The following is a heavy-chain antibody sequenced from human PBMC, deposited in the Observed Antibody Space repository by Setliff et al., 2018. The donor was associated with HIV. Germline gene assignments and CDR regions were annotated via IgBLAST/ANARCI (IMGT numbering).Heavy chain of an antibody. Sequence: GGSLRLSCAASGFAFSSYAMNWVRQAPGKVLEWVSSITYSGSHKFYADSLKGRFTISRDNAKYSLCLQMNTLRVEDTAVYYCMYGGRTATTHWGQGTLVTVSS. V-gene: IGHV3-21*06. CDR3: MYGGRTATTH. CDR2: ITYSGSHK. D-gene: IGHD4-17*01. J-gene: IGHJ4*02. CDR1: GFAFSSYA.